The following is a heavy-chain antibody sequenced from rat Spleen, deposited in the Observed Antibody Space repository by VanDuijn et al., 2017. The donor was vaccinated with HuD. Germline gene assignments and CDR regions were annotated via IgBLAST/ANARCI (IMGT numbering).Heavy chain of an antibody. CDR2: LNKDISTI. D-gene: IGHD1-6*01. CDR3: ASAMYTTEYYYPSYVMDA. Sequence: VGAGRGLVERGRCVKLSCVASGFNFKAYWMGWVLLASGKRLEWIGELNKDISTISHTPSLQDKFTIYRDNAKHTLYLQMSKLGSEDTANYFCASAMYTTEYYYPSYVMDAWGQGASVTVSS. V-gene: IGHV4-2*01. J-gene: IGHJ4*01. CDR1: GFNFKAYW.